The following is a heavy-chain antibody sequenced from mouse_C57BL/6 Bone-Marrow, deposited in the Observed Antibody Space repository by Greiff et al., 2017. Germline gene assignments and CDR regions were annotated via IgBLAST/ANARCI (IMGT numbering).Heavy chain of an antibody. CDR1: GYTFTDYY. CDR2: INPNNGGT. Sequence: VQLQQSGPELVKPGASVKISCKASGYTFTDYYMNWVKQSHGKSLEWIGDINPNNGGTSYNQKFKGNATLTVDKSSSTAYMELRSLTSEDSAVYYCANGDYGSSVDYWGQGTTLTVSS. V-gene: IGHV1-26*01. D-gene: IGHD1-1*01. J-gene: IGHJ2*01. CDR3: ANGDYGSSVDY.